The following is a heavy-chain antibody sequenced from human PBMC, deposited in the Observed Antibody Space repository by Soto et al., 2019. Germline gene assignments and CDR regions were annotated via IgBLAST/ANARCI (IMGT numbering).Heavy chain of an antibody. CDR3: AFGAAAGTTVDY. Sequence: SETLSLTCTVSGGSISSSSYYWGWIRQPPGKGLEWIGSIYYSGSTYYNPSLKSRVTISVDTSKNQFSLKLSSVTAADTAVYYCAFGAAAGTTVDYWGQGTLVTVSS. CDR2: IYYSGST. V-gene: IGHV4-39*01. J-gene: IGHJ4*02. D-gene: IGHD6-13*01. CDR1: GGSISSSSYY.